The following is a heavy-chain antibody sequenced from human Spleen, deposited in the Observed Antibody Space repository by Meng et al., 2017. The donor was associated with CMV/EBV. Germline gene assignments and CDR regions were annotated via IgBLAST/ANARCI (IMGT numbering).Heavy chain of an antibody. V-gene: IGHV1-69*05. D-gene: IGHD6-13*01. CDR3: ARVAAADYVGLQWFDP. CDR1: GGTFSSCA. J-gene: IGHJ5*02. CDR2: IIPIFGTA. Sequence: SGGTFSSCAISWVSQAPGQGLEWMGGIIPIFGTANYAQKFQDSVTITTDESTSTDYMGLSSLRSEDTAVYYCARVAAADYVGLQWFDPWGQGTLVTVSS.